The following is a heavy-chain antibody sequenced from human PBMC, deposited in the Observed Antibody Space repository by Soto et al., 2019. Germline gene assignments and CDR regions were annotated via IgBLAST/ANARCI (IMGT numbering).Heavy chain of an antibody. J-gene: IGHJ4*02. V-gene: IGHV1-46*03. D-gene: IGHD6-13*01. CDR3: ARASQQLVVTGSPVY. Sequence: ASVKVSCKASGYTFTSYYMHWVRQAPGQGLEWMGIINPSGGSTSYAQKFQGRVTMTRDTSTSTVYMELSSLRSEDTAVYYCARASQQLVVTGSPVYWGQGTVVTVSS. CDR1: GYTFTSYY. CDR2: INPSGGST.